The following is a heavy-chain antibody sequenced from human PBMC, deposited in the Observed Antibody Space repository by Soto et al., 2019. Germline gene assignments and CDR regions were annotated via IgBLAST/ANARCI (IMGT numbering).Heavy chain of an antibody. D-gene: IGHD1-26*01. J-gene: IGHJ4*02. V-gene: IGHV5-51*01. CDR3: ARTPGSYQYYFGY. CDR2: IYPVDSDT. Sequence: GASLKISCKGSGYTFTNYWIGWVRQMPGKGLEWMGIIYPVDSDTRYSPSFQGQVTISADKSISTAYLQWSSRKASDTAMYYCARTPGSYQYYFGYWGQGTLVTVSS. CDR1: GYTFTNYW.